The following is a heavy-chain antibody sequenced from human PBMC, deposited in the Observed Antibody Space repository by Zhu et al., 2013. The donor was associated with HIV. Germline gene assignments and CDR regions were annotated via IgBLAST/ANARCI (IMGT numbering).Heavy chain of an antibody. Sequence: EVQLVESGGGLVQPGGSLRLSCAASGFTFSSYWMSWVRQAPGKGLEWVANIKQDGSEKYYVDSVKGRFTISRDNAKNSLYLQMNSLRAEDTAVYYCARDSRSQWLDYWGQGTLGHRLL. V-gene: IGHV3-7*04. CDR1: GFTFSSYW. J-gene: IGHJ4*02. D-gene: IGHD6-19*01. CDR2: IKQDGSEK. CDR3: ARDSRSQWLDY.